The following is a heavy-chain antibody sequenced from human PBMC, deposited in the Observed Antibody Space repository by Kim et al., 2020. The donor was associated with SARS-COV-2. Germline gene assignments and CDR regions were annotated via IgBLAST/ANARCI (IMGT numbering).Heavy chain of an antibody. J-gene: IGHJ6*02. CDR1: GGTFSSYA. CDR2: IIPIFGTA. CDR3: ASKGPLNYSNYYYYGMDV. V-gene: IGHV1-69*13. D-gene: IGHD4-4*01. Sequence: SVKVSCKASGGTFSSYAISWVRQAPGQGLEWMGGIIPIFGTANYAQKFQGRVTITADESTSTAYMELSSLRSEDTAVYYCASKGPLNYSNYYYYGMDVWGQGTTVTGSS.